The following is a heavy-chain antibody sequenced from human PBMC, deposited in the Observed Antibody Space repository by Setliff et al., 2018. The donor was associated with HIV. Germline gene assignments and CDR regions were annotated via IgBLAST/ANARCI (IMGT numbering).Heavy chain of an antibody. CDR1: GFTFRTYG. Sequence: GGSLRLSCAASGFTFRTYGMHWVRQAPGKGLEWVAFISYGGNNEYYADSVKGRFTISRDNSKNTLYLQMDSLRVDDSALYYCTRPYYASGSYDYWGQGTLVTVSS. J-gene: IGHJ4*02. D-gene: IGHD3-10*01. V-gene: IGHV3-30*03. CDR3: TRPYYASGSYDY. CDR2: ISYGGNNE.